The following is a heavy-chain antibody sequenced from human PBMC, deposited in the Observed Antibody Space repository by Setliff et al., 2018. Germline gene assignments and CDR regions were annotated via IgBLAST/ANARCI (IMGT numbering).Heavy chain of an antibody. V-gene: IGHV4-59*10. CDR1: GGSFSGHY. J-gene: IGHJ6*03. CDR3: AKVPIAKVYFYMDV. Sequence: SETLSLTCAVYGGSFSGHYWSWIRQPAGKGLEWIGHIYTSGSTNYNPSLKTRVTISVDTSKNQFSLKLSSVTAADTAVYYCAKVPIAKVYFYMDVWGKGTTVTVSS. CDR2: IYTSGST. D-gene: IGHD2-21*01.